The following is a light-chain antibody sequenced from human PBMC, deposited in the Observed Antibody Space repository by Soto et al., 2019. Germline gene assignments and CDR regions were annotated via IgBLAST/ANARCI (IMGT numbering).Light chain of an antibody. J-gene: IGLJ2*01. CDR3: QVWDTSPDHVI. CDR2: DDS. Sequence: SYELTQAPSMSVAPGQTATITCGGNDIEGRVVHWYQQEPGQAPVLVVFDDSVRPSGIPERFSGVSSGNTATLTITRVEAGDEADYYCQVWDTSPDHVIFGGGTQLTVL. V-gene: IGLV3-21*02. CDR1: DIEGRV.